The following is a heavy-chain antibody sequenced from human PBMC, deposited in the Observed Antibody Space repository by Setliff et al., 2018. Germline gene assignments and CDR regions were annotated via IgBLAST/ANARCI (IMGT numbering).Heavy chain of an antibody. CDR2: INHRGST. J-gene: IGHJ4*02. Sequence: SETLSLTCAAYGGTFSDYHWTWIRQSPEKGLEWIGEINHRGSTNYNPSLKSRVTISIDTSKDQFSLKLISMSAADTAVYYCARGRNVAARLLDSWGQGTLVTVSS. CDR3: ARGRNVAARLLDS. D-gene: IGHD6-6*01. CDR1: GGTFSDYH. V-gene: IGHV4-34*01.